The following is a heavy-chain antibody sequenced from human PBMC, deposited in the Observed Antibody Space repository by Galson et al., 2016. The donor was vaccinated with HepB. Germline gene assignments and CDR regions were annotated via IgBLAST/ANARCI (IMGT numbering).Heavy chain of an antibody. CDR1: GFSLTTNGVS. J-gene: IGHJ4*02. CDR2: IYWDDEK. V-gene: IGHV2-5*02. Sequence: PALVKPTQTLTLTCTFSGFSLTTNGVSVGWIRQPPGKGLEWLALIYWDDEKRYSPSLHGRLTVTKDTSKNEVVLTLTNMDPVDTGTYFCAHRRRSLNWYFFDSWGQGALVTVSS. CDR3: AHRRRSLNWYFFDS.